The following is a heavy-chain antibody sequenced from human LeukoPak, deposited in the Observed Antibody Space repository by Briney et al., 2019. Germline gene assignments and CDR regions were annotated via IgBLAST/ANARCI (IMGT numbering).Heavy chain of an antibody. CDR3: ARFGKAVAGNGTYGMDV. J-gene: IGHJ6*02. D-gene: IGHD6-19*01. CDR2: INPSGGST. Sequence: ASVKVSCKASGYTFTSYYMHWVRQAPGQGLEWMGIINPSGGSTSYAQKFKGRVTMTRDTSTSTVYMKRSSLRSEATAVYYCARFGKAVAGNGTYGMDVWGQGTTVTVSS. V-gene: IGHV1-46*01. CDR1: GYTFTSYY.